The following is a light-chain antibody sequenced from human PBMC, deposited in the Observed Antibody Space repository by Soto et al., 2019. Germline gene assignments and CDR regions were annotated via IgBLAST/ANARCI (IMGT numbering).Light chain of an antibody. CDR1: QDISNY. CDR3: QQYDNPPPVT. CDR2: YAS. J-gene: IGKJ5*01. V-gene: IGKV1-33*01. Sequence: DIQMTQSPSSLSASVGDRVTITCQASQDISNYLNWYQQKPGKAPKLLIYYASNLETGVPYRFSGSGSGTDFTFTISSLQPEEIATYYCQQYDNPPPVTFGQGTRLEIK.